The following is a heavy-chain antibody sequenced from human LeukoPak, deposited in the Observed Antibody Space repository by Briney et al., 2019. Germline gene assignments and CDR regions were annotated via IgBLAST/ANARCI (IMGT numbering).Heavy chain of an antibody. D-gene: IGHD3-9*01. V-gene: IGHV4-59*01. J-gene: IGHJ3*02. CDR2: IYYSGSI. CDR3: AREATLSYYDILSGLGAFDI. Sequence: PSETLSLTCTVSGGSISSYYWSWVRQPPGKGLEWIGYIYYSGSINYNPSLKSRVTISVDTSKNQFSLTLSSVTAADTAVYYCAREATLSYYDILSGLGAFDIWGQGTMVTVSS. CDR1: GGSISSYY.